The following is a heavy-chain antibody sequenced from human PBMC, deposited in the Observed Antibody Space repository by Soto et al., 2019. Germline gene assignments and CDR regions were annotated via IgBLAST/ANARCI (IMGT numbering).Heavy chain of an antibody. D-gene: IGHD3-22*01. CDR2: ISYDGSNK. V-gene: IGHV3-30-3*01. Sequence: GGSLRLSCAASGFTFSSYAMHWVRQAPGKGLEWVAVISYDGSNKYYADSVKGRFTISRDNSKNTLYLQMNSLRAEDTAVYYCARDHMIVVVNPLYYFDYWGQGTLVTVSS. CDR1: GFTFSSYA. CDR3: ARDHMIVVVNPLYYFDY. J-gene: IGHJ4*02.